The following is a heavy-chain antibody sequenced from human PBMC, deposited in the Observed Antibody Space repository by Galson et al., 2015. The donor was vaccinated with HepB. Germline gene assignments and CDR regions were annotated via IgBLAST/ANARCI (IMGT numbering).Heavy chain of an antibody. Sequence: ETLSLTCTVSGGSISSSSYYWGWIRQPPGKGLEWIGSIYYSGSTYYNPSLKSRVTISVDTSKNQFSLKLSSVTAADTAVYYCAREGGGVGATRFDYWGQGTLVTVSS. CDR2: IYYSGST. CDR1: GGSISSSSYY. V-gene: IGHV4-39*07. D-gene: IGHD1-26*01. J-gene: IGHJ4*02. CDR3: AREGGGVGATRFDY.